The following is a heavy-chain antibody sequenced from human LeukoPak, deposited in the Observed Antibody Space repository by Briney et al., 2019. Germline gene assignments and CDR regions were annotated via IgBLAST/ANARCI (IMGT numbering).Heavy chain of an antibody. J-gene: IGHJ4*02. CDR3: AKELGHTLPFDC. CDR2: ISGSGGST. V-gene: IGHV3-23*01. D-gene: IGHD2-2*02. CDR1: GFTFSSYA. Sequence: GSLRLSCAASGFTFSSYAMSWVRQAPGKGLEWVSAISGSGGSTYYADSVKGRFTISRDSSKNTLYLQMNSLRGEDTAIYYCAKELGHTLPFDCWGQGTLVTVSS.